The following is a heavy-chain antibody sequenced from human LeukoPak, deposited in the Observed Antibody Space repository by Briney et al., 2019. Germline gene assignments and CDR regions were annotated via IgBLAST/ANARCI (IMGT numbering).Heavy chain of an antibody. J-gene: IGHJ6*02. D-gene: IGHD2/OR15-2a*01. V-gene: IGHV3-30-3*01. Sequence: GGSLRLSFAASGFTFSSYAMHWVRQAPGKGLEWVAVISYDGSNKYYADSVKGRFTISRDNSKNTLYLQMNSLRAEDTAVYYCARVSQNSDYYYGMDVWGQGTTVTVSS. CDR2: ISYDGSNK. CDR1: GFTFSSYA. CDR3: ARVSQNSDYYYGMDV.